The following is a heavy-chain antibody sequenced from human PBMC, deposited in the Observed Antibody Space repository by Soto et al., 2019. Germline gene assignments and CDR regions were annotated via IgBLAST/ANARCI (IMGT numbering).Heavy chain of an antibody. V-gene: IGHV3-21*01. J-gene: IGHJ6*02. D-gene: IGHD2-8*01. CDR1: GFTFSSYS. CDR3: ARYCTNGVCFHYYYYGMDV. CDR2: ISSSSSYI. Sequence: PGVSLRLSCAASGFTFSSYSMNWVRQAPGKGLEWVSSISSSSSYIYYADSVKGRFTISRDNAKNSLYLQMNSLRAEDTAVYYCARYCTNGVCFHYYYYGMDVWGQGTTVTVSS.